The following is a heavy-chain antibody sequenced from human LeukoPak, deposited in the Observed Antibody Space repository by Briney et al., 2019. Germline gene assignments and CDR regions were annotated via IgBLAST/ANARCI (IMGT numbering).Heavy chain of an antibody. CDR3: AKDKDLTVTTYLYYYYYGMDV. J-gene: IGHJ6*02. Sequence: GGSLRLSCAASGFTVSSNYMSWVRQAPGKGLEWVSVIYSGGSTYYADSVKGRFTISRDNSKNTLYLQMNSLRAEDTAVYYCAKDKDLTVTTYLYYYYYGMDVWGQGTTVTVSS. D-gene: IGHD4-17*01. V-gene: IGHV3-53*01. CDR2: IYSGGST. CDR1: GFTVSSNY.